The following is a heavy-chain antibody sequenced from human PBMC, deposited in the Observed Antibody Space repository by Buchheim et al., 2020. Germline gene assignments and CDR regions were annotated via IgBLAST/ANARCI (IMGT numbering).Heavy chain of an antibody. CDR1: GFSFSGYY. V-gene: IGHV3-11*01. Sequence: QLVESGGNLVRPGRSLRLSCAASGFSFSGYYMSWIRQAPGKGLEWIAYISNDGTSIYYADSVKGRFTISRDNAENSLFLQMNGLTADDTAVYYCARPLALWGQGTL. D-gene: IGHD3-3*02. CDR3: ARPLAL. J-gene: IGHJ4*02. CDR2: ISNDGTSI.